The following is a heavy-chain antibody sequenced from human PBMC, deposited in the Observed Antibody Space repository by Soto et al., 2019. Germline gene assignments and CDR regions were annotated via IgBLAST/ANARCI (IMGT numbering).Heavy chain of an antibody. Sequence: PGVSLKISCKGSRYSFTSYWIGCVRQMPGKGLEWMGIIYPGDSDTRYSPSFQGQVTISADKSISTAYLQWSSLKASDTAMYYCARRLNDYYYGMDVWGQGTTVTVSS. CDR2: IYPGDSDT. CDR1: RYSFTSYW. CDR3: ARRLNDYYYGMDV. J-gene: IGHJ6*02. V-gene: IGHV5-51*01.